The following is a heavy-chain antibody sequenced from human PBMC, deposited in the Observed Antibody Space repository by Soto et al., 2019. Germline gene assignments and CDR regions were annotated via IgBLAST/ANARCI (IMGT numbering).Heavy chain of an antibody. Sequence: SVKVSCKASGATFMNSAITWVRQAPGQGPEWVGMIIPIFGSTNSAPKFRGRVTFTADTSTSTAFMELSRLGSDDTAVYYCARASQMVINPYYYPMDVWGQGTTVTVSS. D-gene: IGHD3-22*01. CDR2: IIPIFGST. V-gene: IGHV1-69*06. CDR1: GATFMNSA. CDR3: ARASQMVINPYYYPMDV. J-gene: IGHJ6*02.